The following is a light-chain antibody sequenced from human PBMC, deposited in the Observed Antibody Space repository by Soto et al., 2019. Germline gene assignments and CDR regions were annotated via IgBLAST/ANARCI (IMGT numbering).Light chain of an antibody. Sequence: AIRMTQSPSSLSASTGERVTIICRASQGISSYLAWYQQKPGKAPKLLIYAASTLQSGVPSRFSGSGSGTDFTLTISCLQFEDFATYYCPQYYSYPWTFGQGTKVEIK. V-gene: IGKV1-8*01. CDR2: AAS. J-gene: IGKJ1*01. CDR3: PQYYSYPWT. CDR1: QGISSY.